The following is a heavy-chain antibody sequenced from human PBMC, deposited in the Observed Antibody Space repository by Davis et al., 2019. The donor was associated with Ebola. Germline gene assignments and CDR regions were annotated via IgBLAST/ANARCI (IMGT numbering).Heavy chain of an antibody. CDR3: ARQRDPLRYYGMDV. V-gene: IGHV5-10-1*01. CDR1: GYSFTSYW. CDR2: IDPSDSYT. Sequence: GESLKISCKASGYSFTSYWISWLRQMPGKGLAWMGKIDPSDSYTNYSPSFQGHVTISADKSISTAYLQWSSLKASDTAMYYCARQRDPLRYYGMDVWGQGTTVTVSS. J-gene: IGHJ6*02.